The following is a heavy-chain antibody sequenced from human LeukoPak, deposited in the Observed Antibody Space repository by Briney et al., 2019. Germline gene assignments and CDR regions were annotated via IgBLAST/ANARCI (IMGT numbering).Heavy chain of an antibody. CDR2: IYYSGST. CDR3: ARLNSSGYYFPYYFDY. Sequence: SETLSLTCTVSGGSISSYYWSWIRQPPGQGLEWIGYIYYSGSTNYNPSLKSRVTILVDTSKNQFSLKLSSVTAADTAVYYCARLNSSGYYFPYYFDYWGQGTLVTVSS. V-gene: IGHV4-59*08. CDR1: GGSISSYY. D-gene: IGHD3-22*01. J-gene: IGHJ4*02.